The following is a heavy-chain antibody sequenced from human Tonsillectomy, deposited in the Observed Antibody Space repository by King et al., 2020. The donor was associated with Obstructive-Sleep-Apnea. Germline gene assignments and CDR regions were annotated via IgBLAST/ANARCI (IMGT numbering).Heavy chain of an antibody. CDR2: LWHDGSSK. V-gene: IGHV3-33*06. CDR1: GFTFSNFG. J-gene: IGHJ4*02. CDR3: AKDRHNYDILTGYDY. Sequence: QLVQSGGGVVQPGRSLRLSCAASGFTFSNFGMHWVRQAPGKGLEWVAFLWHDGSSKYCGDSGKGRFTISSDNSKNTLYLQMNSLRAEDTAVYYCAKDRHNYDILTGYDYWGQGTLVTVSS. D-gene: IGHD3-9*01.